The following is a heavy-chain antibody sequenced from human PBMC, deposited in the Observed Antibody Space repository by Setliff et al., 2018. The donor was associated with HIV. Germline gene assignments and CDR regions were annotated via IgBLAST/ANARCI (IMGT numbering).Heavy chain of an antibody. Sequence: PSETLSLTCTVSGGSLSRTSYYWGWIRQPPGKGLEWLGTIYFTGSAYYNPSLKSRVTISVDTSKNQFSLKLTSVTASDTAVYYCARAAAGNTGPFDLWGQGSPVTVSS. CDR1: GGSLSRTSYY. D-gene: IGHD4-17*01. V-gene: IGHV4-39*01. CDR3: ARAAAGNTGPFDL. CDR2: IYFTGSA. J-gene: IGHJ4*02.